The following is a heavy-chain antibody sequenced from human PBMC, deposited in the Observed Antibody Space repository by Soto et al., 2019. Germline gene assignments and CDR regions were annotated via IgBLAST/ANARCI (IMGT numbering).Heavy chain of an antibody. J-gene: IGHJ6*03. D-gene: IGHD6-6*01. Sequence: SQTLSLTCAISGDSVSSNSAAWNWIRQSPSRGLEWLGRTYYRSKWYNDYAVSVKSRITINPDTSKNQFSLQLNSVTPEDTAVYYCARDRGSDSSSYYYYYMDVWGKVTTVTVSS. CDR3: ARDRGSDSSSYYYYYMDV. CDR1: GDSVSSNSAA. CDR2: TYYRSKWYN. V-gene: IGHV6-1*01.